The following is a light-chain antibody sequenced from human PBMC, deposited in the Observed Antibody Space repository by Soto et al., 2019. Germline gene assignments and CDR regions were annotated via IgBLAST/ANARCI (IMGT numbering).Light chain of an antibody. CDR2: DAS. CDR3: QPRSNWPLT. Sequence: EIVLTQSPATLSLSPEERATLSCRASQSVSTDLAWYQQKPGQAPRLLIYDASNRAAGIPARFSGSGSGTDFTLTISSLEPEDFAVYYCQPRSNWPLTFGGGTKVEIK. CDR1: QSVSTD. V-gene: IGKV3-11*01. J-gene: IGKJ4*01.